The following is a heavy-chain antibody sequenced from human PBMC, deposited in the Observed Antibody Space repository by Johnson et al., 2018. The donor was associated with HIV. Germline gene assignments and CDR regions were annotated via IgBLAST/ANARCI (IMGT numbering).Heavy chain of an antibody. CDR3: AREGVSGSYYDAFDL. D-gene: IGHD1-26*01. CDR1: GFTFGSYV. V-gene: IGHV3-23*04. Sequence: VQLVESGGGLVQPGGSLRLSCAASGFTFGSYVMSWVRQAPGQGLEWVSAISGSGASTYYADSLKGRCPISRDNSKNTLYLQMDSLRADDTAVYYCAREGVSGSYYDAFDLWGQGTMVTVSS. CDR2: ISGSGAST. J-gene: IGHJ3*01.